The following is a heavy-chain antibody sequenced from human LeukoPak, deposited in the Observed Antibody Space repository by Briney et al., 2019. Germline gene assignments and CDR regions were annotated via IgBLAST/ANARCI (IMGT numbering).Heavy chain of an antibody. CDR3: ARGPHSSSWYDY. CDR1: GYTFTSYD. J-gene: IGHJ4*02. CDR2: MNPNSGNT. D-gene: IGHD6-13*01. Sequence: GASVKVSCKASGYTFTSYDINWVRQATGQGLEWMGWMNPNSGNTGYAQKFQGRVTMTRNTSISTAYMELGSLRSEDTAVYYCARGPHSSSWYDYWGQGTLVTVSS. V-gene: IGHV1-8*01.